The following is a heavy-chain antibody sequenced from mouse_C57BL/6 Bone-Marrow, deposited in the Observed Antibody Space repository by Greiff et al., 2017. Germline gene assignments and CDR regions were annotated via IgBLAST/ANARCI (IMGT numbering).Heavy chain of an antibody. D-gene: IGHD2-3*01. V-gene: IGHV1-85*01. CDR1: GYTFTSYD. J-gene: IGHJ4*01. CDR2: IYPRDGST. Sequence: VQLQESGPELVKPGASVKLSCKASGYTFTSYDINWVKQRPGQGLEWIGWIYPRDGSTKYNEKFKGKATVTVDTSSSTAYMELHSLTSEDSAVXFCARVGLGGYYPYAMDYWGQGTSVTVSS. CDR3: ARVGLGGYYPYAMDY.